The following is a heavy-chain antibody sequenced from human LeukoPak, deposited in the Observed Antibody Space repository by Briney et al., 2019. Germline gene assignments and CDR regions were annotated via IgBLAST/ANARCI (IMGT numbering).Heavy chain of an antibody. CDR1: GFTFSSDA. V-gene: IGHV3-64*01. J-gene: IGHJ6*03. CDR3: ARDPGDNYYYYYMDV. D-gene: IGHD7-27*01. Sequence: GGSLRLSCAASGFTFSSDAMHWVRQAPGKGLEYVSAISSNGGSTYYANSVKGRFTISRDNSKNTLYLQMGSLRAEDMAVYYCARDPGDNYYYYYMDVWGKGTTVTVSS. CDR2: ISSNGGST.